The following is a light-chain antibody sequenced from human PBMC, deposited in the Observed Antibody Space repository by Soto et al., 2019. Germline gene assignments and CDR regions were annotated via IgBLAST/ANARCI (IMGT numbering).Light chain of an antibody. CDR3: NSFTSSNTLPYV. CDR1: NSDIGSYNY. V-gene: IGLV2-14*01. CDR2: EVS. Sequence: QSALTQPASVSGSCGQSITISRSGTNSDIGSYNYVSWYLQHPGKAPKLIVFEVSNRPSGISDRFSGSKSGNTAYLTISGLQTEDEAVYYCNSFTSSNTLPYVFGTGTKVT. J-gene: IGLJ1*01.